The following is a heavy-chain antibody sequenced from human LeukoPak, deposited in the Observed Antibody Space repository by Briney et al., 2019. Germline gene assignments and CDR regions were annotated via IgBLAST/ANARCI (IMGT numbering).Heavy chain of an antibody. CDR1: GYTFTGYY. Sequence: GASVKVFCKASGYTFTGYYMHWVRQAPGHGLEWMGRINPNSGGTNYAQKFQGRVTMTRDTSISTAYMELSRLRSDDTAVYYCATDTAMEYYFDYWGQGTLVTVSS. D-gene: IGHD5-18*01. J-gene: IGHJ4*02. V-gene: IGHV1-2*06. CDR2: INPNSGGT. CDR3: ATDTAMEYYFDY.